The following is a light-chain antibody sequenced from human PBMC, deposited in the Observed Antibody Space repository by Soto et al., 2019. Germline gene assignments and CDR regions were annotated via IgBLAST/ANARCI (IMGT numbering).Light chain of an antibody. CDR3: SSYSTSSTLEV. J-gene: IGLJ1*01. Sequence: QSALTQPASVSGSPGQSITISCTGTSSDVGGYNYVSWYQQHPGKAPKLMIYDVSNRPSRVSDRFSGSKSANTTSLTISGGHADDDDDDYCSSYSTSSTLEVFGTGTKLTVL. CDR2: DVS. V-gene: IGLV2-14*01. CDR1: SSDVGGYNY.